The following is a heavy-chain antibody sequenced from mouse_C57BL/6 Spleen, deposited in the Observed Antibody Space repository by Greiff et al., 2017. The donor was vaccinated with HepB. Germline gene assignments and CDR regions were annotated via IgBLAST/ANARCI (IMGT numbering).Heavy chain of an antibody. CDR3: ARSITTVVATEWWYFDV. D-gene: IGHD1-1*01. V-gene: IGHV1-64*01. CDR1: GYTFTSYW. CDR2: IHPNSGST. J-gene: IGHJ1*03. Sequence: QVQLKQPGAELVKPGASVKLSCKASGYTFTSYWMHWVKQRPGQGLEWIGMIHPNSGSTNYNEKFKSKATLTVDKSSSTAYMQLSSLTSEDSAVYYCARSITTVVATEWWYFDVWGTGTTVTVSS.